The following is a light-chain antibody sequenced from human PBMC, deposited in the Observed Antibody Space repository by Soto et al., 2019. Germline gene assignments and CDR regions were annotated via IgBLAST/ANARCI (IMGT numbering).Light chain of an antibody. V-gene: IGKV1-16*02. CDR3: QQYKTYPLT. J-gene: IGKJ4*01. CDR1: QGINLY. Sequence: DIQMTQSPSSLSASVGDRVTITCRASQGINLYLAWFQQKPGKAPKSLIYAASRLQSGVPSKFSGSGSGTDFTLTISSLQPDDFATYFCQQYKTYPLTFGGGTKVEIK. CDR2: AAS.